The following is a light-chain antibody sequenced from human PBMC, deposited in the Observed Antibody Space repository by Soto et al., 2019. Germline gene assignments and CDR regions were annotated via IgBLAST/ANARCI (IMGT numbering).Light chain of an antibody. J-gene: IGLJ2*01. CDR2: DNN. CDR3: GTWDYSLSAVV. Sequence: QSVLTQPPSVSAAPGQKATISCSGSSSNVENNYVSWYQKLPGTAPKLLIYDNNKRPSGIPDRFSGSKSGTSATLGITGLQTGDEADYYCGTWDYSLSAVVFGGGTKLTVL. CDR1: SSNVENNY. V-gene: IGLV1-51*01.